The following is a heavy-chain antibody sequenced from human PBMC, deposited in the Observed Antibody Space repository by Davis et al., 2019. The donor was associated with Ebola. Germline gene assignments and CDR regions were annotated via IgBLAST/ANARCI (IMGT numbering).Heavy chain of an antibody. CDR2: VYHTGGT. Sequence: GSLRLSCTVPGGSISTFYWSWIRQSPGQGLEWIGYVYHTGGTNYNPSLESRVTMSVDTSSNQFSLMLTSVTAADTAIYYCARGPYSIFDYWGQGMLVTVSS. CDR3: ARGPYSIFDY. J-gene: IGHJ4*02. D-gene: IGHD4-11*01. CDR1: GGSISTFY. V-gene: IGHV4-59*01.